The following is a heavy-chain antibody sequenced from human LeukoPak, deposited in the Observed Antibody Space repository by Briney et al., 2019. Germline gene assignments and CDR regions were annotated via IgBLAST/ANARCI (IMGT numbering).Heavy chain of an antibody. CDR3: ARGAGYNYPYYFDY. V-gene: IGHV3-74*01. CDR1: GFTFSSYW. D-gene: IGHD5-24*01. Sequence: GGSLRLSCAASGFTFSSYWMYWVRQAPGKGLVWVSRINSDESSTSYADSVKGRFTISRDNAKNTLYLQMNSLRAEDTAVYYCARGAGYNYPYYFDYWGQGTLVTVSS. J-gene: IGHJ4*02. CDR2: INSDESST.